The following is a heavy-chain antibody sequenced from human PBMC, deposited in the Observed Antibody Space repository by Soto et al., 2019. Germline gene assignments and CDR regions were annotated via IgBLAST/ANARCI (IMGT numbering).Heavy chain of an antibody. CDR1: GGTFSSYA. J-gene: IGHJ6*02. Sequence: GASVKVSCKASGGTFSSYAISWVRQAPGQGLEWMGGIIPIFCTANYAQKFQGRVTITADESTSTAYMELSSLRSEYTAVYYCARVAGYCSCTSCHPASWWGDTASLSYYYYYGIDVWGQGTTVTVSS. CDR3: ARVAGYCSCTSCHPASWWGDTASLSYYYYYGIDV. V-gene: IGHV1-69*13. CDR2: IIPIFCTA. D-gene: IGHD2-2*01.